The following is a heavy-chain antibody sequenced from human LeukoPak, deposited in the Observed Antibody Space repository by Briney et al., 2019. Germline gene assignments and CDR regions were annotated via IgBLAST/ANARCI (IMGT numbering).Heavy chain of an antibody. CDR1: GYSFTNYW. D-gene: IGHD2-2*01. CDR2: IFPDDSDT. V-gene: IGHV5-51*01. J-gene: IGHJ4*02. Sequence: GESLQISCQGSGYSFTNYWIGWVRQLPGKGLEWMGIIFPDDSDTRYSPSFQGQVTISADKSISTAYLQWSSLKASDTAMYYCARHRLRGLGYCSSTSCYFLDYWGQGTLVTVSS. CDR3: ARHRLRGLGYCSSTSCYFLDY.